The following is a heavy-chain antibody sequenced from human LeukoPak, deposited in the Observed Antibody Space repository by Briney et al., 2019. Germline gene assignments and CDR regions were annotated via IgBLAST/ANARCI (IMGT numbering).Heavy chain of an antibody. J-gene: IGHJ2*01. CDR2: INHSGST. Sequence: SETLSLTCAVYGGSFSGYYWSWIRQPPGKGLEWIGEINHSGSTNYNPSLKSRVTISVDTSKNQFSLKLSSVTAADTAVYYCARGPNYWYFDLWGRGTPVTVSS. CDR3: ARGPNYWYFDL. CDR1: GGSFSGYY. V-gene: IGHV4-34*01.